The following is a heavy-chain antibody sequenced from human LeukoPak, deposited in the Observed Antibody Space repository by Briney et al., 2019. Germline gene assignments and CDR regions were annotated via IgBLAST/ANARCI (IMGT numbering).Heavy chain of an antibody. CDR1: GFTFSNYD. CDR3: AELGITMIGGV. Sequence: SGGSLRLSCAASGFTFSNYDMSWVRQAPGKGREWVSTVSHDYSTYYADSVKGRFTTSRDNAKNSLYLQMNSLRAEDTAVYYCAELGITMIGGVWGKGTTVTISS. D-gene: IGHD3-10*02. J-gene: IGHJ6*04. CDR2: VSHDYST. V-gene: IGHV3-23*01.